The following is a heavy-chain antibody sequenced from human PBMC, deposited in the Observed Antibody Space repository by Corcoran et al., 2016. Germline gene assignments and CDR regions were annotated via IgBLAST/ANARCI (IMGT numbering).Heavy chain of an antibody. CDR2: ISAYNGNT. D-gene: IGHD1-26*01. J-gene: IGHJ4*02. V-gene: IGHV1-18*01. Sequence: QVQLVQSGAEVKKPGASVKVSCKASGYTFTSYGISWVRQAPGHGLEWMGWISAYNGNTNYAQKLQGRVPMTPDTSTKTAYMEPRSQRADDTAVYYGAGGSGSWAYWGQGTLVTVSS. CDR3: AGGSGSWAY. CDR1: GYTFTSYG.